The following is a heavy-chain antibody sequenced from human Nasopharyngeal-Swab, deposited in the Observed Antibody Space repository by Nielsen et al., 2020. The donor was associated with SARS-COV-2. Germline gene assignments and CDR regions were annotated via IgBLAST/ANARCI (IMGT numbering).Heavy chain of an antibody. CDR2: ISGDSDST. J-gene: IGHJ6*02. D-gene: IGHD5-12*01. CDR1: GFTFSNFA. V-gene: IGHV3-23*01. Sequence: GGSLRLSCAASGFTFSNFAMSWVRQAPGKGLEWVSVISGDSDSTYYTDSVRGRFTISRDNSKNTLNLQMNNLRVEDTAIYYCAKDRDSGDDSDDYYHYYGMDVWGQGTTVTVFS. CDR3: AKDRDSGDDSDDYYHYYGMDV.